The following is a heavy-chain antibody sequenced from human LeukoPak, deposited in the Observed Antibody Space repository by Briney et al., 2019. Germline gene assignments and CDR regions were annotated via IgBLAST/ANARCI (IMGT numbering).Heavy chain of an antibody. CDR3: ARLLYSSRLFDY. CDR1: GFTFSSYT. V-gene: IGHV3-21*01. J-gene: IGHJ4*02. D-gene: IGHD6-13*01. CDR2: ISSSSGYI. Sequence: PGGSLRLSCAASGFTFSSYTMNWVRQAPGKGLEWVSSISSSSGYIYYADSVKGRFTISRDNAKNSLYLQINSLTAEDTAVYYCARLLYSSRLFDYWGQGTLVTVSS.